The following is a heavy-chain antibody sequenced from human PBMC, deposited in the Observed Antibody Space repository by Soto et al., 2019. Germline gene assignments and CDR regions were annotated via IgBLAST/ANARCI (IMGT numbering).Heavy chain of an antibody. J-gene: IGHJ6*02. V-gene: IGHV3-30-3*01. CDR1: GFTFKNYA. CDR3: AREDDYNDRYFFYGLDV. D-gene: IGHD4-4*01. Sequence: GSLRLSCAASGFTFKNYALHWVRQAPGKGLEWVAVISFDGNKKYYADSVRGRFTISRDNIKNTLILQMNSLRPEDAALYFCAREDDYNDRYFFYGLDVWGQGTTVTVSS. CDR2: ISFDGNKK.